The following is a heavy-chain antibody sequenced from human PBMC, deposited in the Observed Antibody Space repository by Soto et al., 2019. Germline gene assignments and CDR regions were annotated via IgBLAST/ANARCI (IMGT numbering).Heavy chain of an antibody. D-gene: IGHD2-2*01. CDR1: GGTFSSYA. CDR3: AKEVVVESAGRSQYYYYGLDV. Sequence: SVKVSCKASGGTFSSYAISWVRQAPGQGLEWMGGIIPIFGTANYAQKFQGRVTITADKSTSTAYMELSSLRSEDTAVYYCAKEVVVESAGRSQYYYYGLDVWGQGTTVTVSS. J-gene: IGHJ6*02. V-gene: IGHV1-69*06. CDR2: IIPIFGTA.